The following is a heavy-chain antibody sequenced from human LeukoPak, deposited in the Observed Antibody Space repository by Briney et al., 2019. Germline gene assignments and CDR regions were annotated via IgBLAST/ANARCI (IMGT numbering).Heavy chain of an antibody. CDR1: GFTFSNYA. V-gene: IGHV3-23*01. D-gene: IGHD3-10*01. CDR3: AKRRVGSGSYHN. Sequence: GGSLRLSCAASGFTFSNYAMSWVRPAPGKGLEGVSAISGSGGSTYYADSAKGRFTISRDNSKNTLYLQMNSLRAEDTAVYYCAKRRVGSGSYHNWGQGTLVTVSS. CDR2: ISGSGGST. J-gene: IGHJ4*02.